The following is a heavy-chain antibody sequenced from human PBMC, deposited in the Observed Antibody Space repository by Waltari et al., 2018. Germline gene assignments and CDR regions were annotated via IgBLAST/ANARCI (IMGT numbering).Heavy chain of an antibody. V-gene: IGHV4-39*01. D-gene: IGHD3-10*01. J-gene: IGHJ4*02. Sequence: QLQLQESGPGLVKPSETLSLTCSVFGGSVTNSKYFWGWIRQTPGKGLEWIGSIFNGGTTFYNPSLKSRVTISLDTSDNQFSLQLTSVTASDRAVYYCATWYGSGSYGDYWGQGTLVTVSS. CDR2: IFNGGTT. CDR3: ATWYGSGSYGDY. CDR1: GGSVTNSKYF.